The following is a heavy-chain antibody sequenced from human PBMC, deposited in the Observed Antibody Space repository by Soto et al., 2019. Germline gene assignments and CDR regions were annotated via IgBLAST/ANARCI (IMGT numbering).Heavy chain of an antibody. CDR3: ARDQVGDTGDY. J-gene: IGHJ4*02. V-gene: IGHV1-18*01. Sequence: ASLKVSCKASGYTFTSYGVSWVRQAPGQGLEWMGWISAYNGNTNYAQKLQGRVTMTTDISTNTAYMELRSLRSDDTAVYYCARDQVGDTGDYWGQGTLVTVSS. CDR1: GYTFTSYG. D-gene: IGHD1-26*01. CDR2: ISAYNGNT.